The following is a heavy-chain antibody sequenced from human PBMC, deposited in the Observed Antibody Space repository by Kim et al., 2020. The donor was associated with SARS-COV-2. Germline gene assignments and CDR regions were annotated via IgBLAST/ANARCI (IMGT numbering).Heavy chain of an antibody. Sequence: GGSLRLSCAASGFSFSSYWMRWVRQAPGKGLEWVANINQDGSEKYYVDSVKGRFTISRDNAKNSLYLQMNSLRAEDTAVYYCAKEGGGLAGNYYYYAMDVWGQGTTVTVSS. CDR1: GFSFSSYW. J-gene: IGHJ6*02. D-gene: IGHD3-16*01. V-gene: IGHV3-7*01. CDR3: AKEGGGLAGNYYYYAMDV. CDR2: INQDGSEK.